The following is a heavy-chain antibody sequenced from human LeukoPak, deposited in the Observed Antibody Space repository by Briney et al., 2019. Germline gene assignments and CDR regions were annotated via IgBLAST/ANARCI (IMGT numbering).Heavy chain of an antibody. Sequence: SVKVSCKASGGTFSSYAISWVRQAPGQGLEWMGGIIPIFGTANYAQRFQGRVTITADESTSTAYMELSSLRSEDTAVYYCARDQPGYYDSSGYFDYWGQGTLVTVSS. CDR2: IIPIFGTA. CDR1: GGTFSSYA. J-gene: IGHJ4*02. D-gene: IGHD3-22*01. CDR3: ARDQPGYYDSSGYFDY. V-gene: IGHV1-69*13.